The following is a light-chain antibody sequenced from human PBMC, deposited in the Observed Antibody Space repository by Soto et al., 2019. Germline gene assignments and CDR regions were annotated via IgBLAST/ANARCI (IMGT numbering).Light chain of an antibody. J-gene: IGKJ1*01. V-gene: IGKV1-5*03. CDR2: KAS. Sequence: DIQMTQSPSTLSASVGERVSINCRASQSISAWLAWYQQRPGKAPRLLIYKASTLEIGVPSRFSGSGSGTEFTLTISSLQPGDFATYYCQHYNTYPWTFGQGTKVDIK. CDR1: QSISAW. CDR3: QHYNTYPWT.